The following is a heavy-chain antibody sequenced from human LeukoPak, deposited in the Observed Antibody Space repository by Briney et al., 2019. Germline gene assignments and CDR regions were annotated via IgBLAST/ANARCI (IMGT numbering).Heavy chain of an antibody. CDR1: GFTFSNAW. V-gene: IGHV3-15*01. CDR3: AKDVAATVVTHFDY. Sequence: GGSLRLSCAASGFTFSNAWMSWVRQAPGKGLEWVGRIKSKTDGGTTDYAAPVKGRFTISRDDSKNTLYLQMNSLRAEDTAVFYCAKDVAATVVTHFDYWGQGTLVTVSS. CDR2: IKSKTDGGTT. J-gene: IGHJ4*02. D-gene: IGHD4-23*01.